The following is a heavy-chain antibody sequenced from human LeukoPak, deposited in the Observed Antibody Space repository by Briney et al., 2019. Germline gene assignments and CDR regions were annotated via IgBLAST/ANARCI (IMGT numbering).Heavy chain of an antibody. J-gene: IGHJ6*02. D-gene: IGHD2/OR15-2a*01. Sequence: GGPLRLSCAASGFTFSSYWMSWVRQAPGKGLEWVANIKQDGSEKYYVDSVKGRFTISRDNAKNSLYLQMNSLRAENTAVYSCASDLSTGSYYYYGMDVWGQGNTVTVSS. CDR1: GFTFSSYW. V-gene: IGHV3-7*01. CDR2: IKQDGSEK. CDR3: ASDLSTGSYYYYGMDV.